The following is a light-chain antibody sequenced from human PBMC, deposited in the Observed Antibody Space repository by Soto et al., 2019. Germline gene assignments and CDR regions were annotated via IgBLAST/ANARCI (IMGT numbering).Light chain of an antibody. Sequence: DVVRTQSLLSQPDALGQAASISFRSSRMLASSDGNPYLMWFQQRPGQSPRRLIYEVSNRDSGVPDRFSGSGSGTDFTLTISRLEPEDFAVYYCQQYGNSPRTFGQGTKVDI. CDR1: RMLASSDGNPY. V-gene: IGKV2-30*01. J-gene: IGKJ1*01. CDR2: EVS. CDR3: QQYGNSPRT.